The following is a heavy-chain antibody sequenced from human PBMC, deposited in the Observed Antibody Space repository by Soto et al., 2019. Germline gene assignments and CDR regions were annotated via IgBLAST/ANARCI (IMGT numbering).Heavy chain of an antibody. CDR2: INAGNGNT. CDR3: ARGHGIAAAGTY. V-gene: IGHV1-3*01. Sequence: GASVKVSCKASGYTFTSYAMHWVRQAPGQRLEWMGWINAGNGNTKYAQKFQGRVTMTRNTSISTAYMELSSLRSEDTAVYYCARGHGIAAAGTYWGQGTLVTVSS. J-gene: IGHJ4*02. CDR1: GYTFTSYA. D-gene: IGHD6-13*01.